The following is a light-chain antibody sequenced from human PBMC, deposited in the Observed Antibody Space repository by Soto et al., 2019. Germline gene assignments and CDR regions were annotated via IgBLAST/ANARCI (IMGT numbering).Light chain of an antibody. CDR3: SSYISSNTLNV. V-gene: IGLV2-14*01. CDR1: SSDVGGYNY. Sequence: QSVLTQPASVSGSPGQSITISCTGTSSDVGGYNYVSWYQQHPGKAPKLMISDVSKRPSGVSNRFSGSKSGNTASLTISGLQAEDDAEYYCSSYISSNTLNVFGTGTKLTVL. CDR2: DVS. J-gene: IGLJ1*01.